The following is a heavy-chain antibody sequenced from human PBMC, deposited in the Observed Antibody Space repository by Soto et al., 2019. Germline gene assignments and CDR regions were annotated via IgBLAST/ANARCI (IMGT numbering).Heavy chain of an antibody. CDR1: GASISSYY. CDR3: ARDTTPSL. Sequence: QVQLQESGPGLVKPSETLSLTCTVSGASISSYYWSWIRQPPGKGLEWIGYVYYSGSTNYNPSLKIRVTISVDTSKNQFSLKLSSVTAAATAMYYCARDTTPSLWGQGTLVTVSS. V-gene: IGHV4-59*01. CDR2: VYYSGST. D-gene: IGHD1-1*01. J-gene: IGHJ4*02.